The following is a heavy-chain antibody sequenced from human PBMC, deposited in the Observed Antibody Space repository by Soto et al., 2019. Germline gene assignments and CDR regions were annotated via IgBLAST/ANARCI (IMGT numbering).Heavy chain of an antibody. CDR3: ARSLRGYSGYSGY. D-gene: IGHD5-12*01. J-gene: IGHJ4*02. Sequence: QVQLVESGGGLVKPGGCLRLSCAASGFTFSDYYMSWIRQAPGKGLEWVSYISSSGSDTNYADSVKGRFTVSRDNAKNSLYLQMNSLRAEDWAVYYCARSLRGYSGYSGYWGQGTLVTVS. CDR2: ISSSGSDT. CDR1: GFTFSDYY. V-gene: IGHV3-11*05.